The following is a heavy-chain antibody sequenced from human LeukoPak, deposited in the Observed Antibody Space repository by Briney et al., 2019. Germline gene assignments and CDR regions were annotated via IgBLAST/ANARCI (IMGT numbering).Heavy chain of an antibody. V-gene: IGHV3-33*01. Sequence: GRSLRLSCAASGFTFSSYGMHWVRQAPGKGLEWVAVIWYDGSNKYYADSVKGRFTISRDNAKNSLYLQMNSLRAEDTAVYYCARGGALSGPGIAVAGTSNWFDPWGQGTLVTVSS. J-gene: IGHJ5*02. CDR1: GFTFSSYG. D-gene: IGHD6-19*01. CDR2: IWYDGSNK. CDR3: ARGGALSGPGIAVAGTSNWFDP.